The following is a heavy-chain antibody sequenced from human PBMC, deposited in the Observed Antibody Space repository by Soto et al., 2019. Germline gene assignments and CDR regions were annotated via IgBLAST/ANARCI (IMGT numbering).Heavy chain of an antibody. CDR3: AKDIALVRGVIIDLDV. CDR2: TSYDGDKE. J-gene: IGHJ6*02. D-gene: IGHD3-10*01. CDR1: GFTFSNYG. V-gene: IGHV3-30*18. Sequence: PGGSLRLSCAASGFTFSNYGMHWVRQAPGKGLEWVAVTSYDGDKEYYADSVKGRFTISRDNSKNTLYLQMNSLRAEDTAVYYCAKDIALVRGVIIDLDVWGQGTTVTVSS.